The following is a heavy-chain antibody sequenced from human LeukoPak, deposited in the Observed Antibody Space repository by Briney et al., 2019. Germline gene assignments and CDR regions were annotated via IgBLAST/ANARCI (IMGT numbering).Heavy chain of an antibody. CDR1: GYTFTSYG. J-gene: IGHJ6*02. CDR2: ISAYNGNT. D-gene: IGHD6-19*01. Sequence: GASVKVSCEASGYTFTSYGISWVRQAPGQGLEWMGWISAYNGNTNYAQKLQGRVTMTTDTSTSTAYMELRSLRSDDTAVYYCAREPYSSGWYPYYYYGMDVWGQGTTVTVSS. V-gene: IGHV1-18*01. CDR3: AREPYSSGWYPYYYYGMDV.